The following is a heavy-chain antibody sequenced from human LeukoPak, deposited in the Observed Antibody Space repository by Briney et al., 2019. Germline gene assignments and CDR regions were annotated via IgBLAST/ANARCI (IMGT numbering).Heavy chain of an antibody. D-gene: IGHD3/OR15-3a*01. CDR1: GFPFSTYS. CDR2: SST. V-gene: IGHV3-23*01. CDR3: ARVSFGPASEWFDP. J-gene: IGHJ5*02. Sequence: GGTLRLSCAASGFPFSTYSMSWVRQAPGKGLEWVSSSSTYYADSVKGRFTGSIDNSNNTLYLQMNRLRAEDTAVYYCARVSFGPASEWFDPWGREPWSPSPQ.